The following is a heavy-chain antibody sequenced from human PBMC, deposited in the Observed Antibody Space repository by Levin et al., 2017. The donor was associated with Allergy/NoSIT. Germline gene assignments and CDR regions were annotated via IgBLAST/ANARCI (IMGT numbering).Heavy chain of an antibody. J-gene: IGHJ4*02. CDR3: VLHDMETPMMRGY. Sequence: SCAASGFIFTNYWMSWVRQAPGKGLEWVANINQGGSGKYYVGSVKGRFTISRDNTKNSLFLQMDSLRAEDTAVYYCVLHDMETPMMRGYWGQGTLVTVSS. D-gene: IGHD5-18*01. V-gene: IGHV3-7*01. CDR2: INQGGSGK. CDR1: GFIFTNYW.